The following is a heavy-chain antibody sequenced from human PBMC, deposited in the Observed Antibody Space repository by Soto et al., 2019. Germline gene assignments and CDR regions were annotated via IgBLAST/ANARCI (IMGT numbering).Heavy chain of an antibody. Sequence: GGSLRLSCAASGFTVSSNYMSWVRQAPGKGLEWVSVIYSGGSTYYADSVKGRFTISRDNSKNTLYLQMNSLRAEDTAVYYCARGAVAGPYYYYGMDVWGQGTTVTVSS. V-gene: IGHV3-53*01. J-gene: IGHJ6*02. CDR3: ARGAVAGPYYYYGMDV. D-gene: IGHD6-19*01. CDR1: GFTVSSNY. CDR2: IYSGGST.